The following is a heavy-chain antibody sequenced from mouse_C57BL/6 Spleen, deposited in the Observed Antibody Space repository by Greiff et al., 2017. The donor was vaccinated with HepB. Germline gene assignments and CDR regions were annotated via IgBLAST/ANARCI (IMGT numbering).Heavy chain of an antibody. V-gene: IGHV1-82*01. CDR1: GYAFSSSW. D-gene: IGHD1-1*01. CDR3: AREGDYSFDY. J-gene: IGHJ2*01. CDR2: IYPGDGDT. Sequence: QVQLQQSGPELVKPGASVKISCKASGYAFSSSWMNWVKQRPGKGLEWIGRIYPGDGDTNYNGKFKGKATLTADKSSSTAYMQLSSLTSEDSAVYFCAREGDYSFDYWGQGTTLTVSS.